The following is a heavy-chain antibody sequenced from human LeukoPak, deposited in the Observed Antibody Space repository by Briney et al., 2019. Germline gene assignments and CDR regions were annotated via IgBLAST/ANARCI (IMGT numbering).Heavy chain of an antibody. J-gene: IGHJ4*02. V-gene: IGHV1-2*02. CDR3: ASTLTVVGTLDY. Sequence: ASVKVSCKASGYTFTGYYIHWVRQAPGQGLEWMGWINPNSGGRKYAQKFQGRVTMTRDTSMSTVSMELSRLTSDDTAVYYCASTLTVVGTLDYWGQGTLVPVSS. CDR2: INPNSGGR. D-gene: IGHD6-19*01. CDR1: GYTFTGYY.